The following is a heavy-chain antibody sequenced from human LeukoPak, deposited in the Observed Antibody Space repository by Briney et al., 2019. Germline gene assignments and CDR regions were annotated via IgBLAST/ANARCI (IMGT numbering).Heavy chain of an antibody. CDR2: IYPGDSDT. CDR1: GYSFTSYC. V-gene: IGHV5-51*01. D-gene: IGHD6-13*01. CDR3: ARHGSSWYYYFDY. J-gene: IGHJ4*02. Sequence: GESLKISCKGSGYSFTSYCIGWVLQMPGKGLEWMGIIYPGDSDTRYSPSFQGQVTISADKSISTAYLQWSSLKASDTAMYYCARHGSSWYYYFDYWGQGTLVTVSS.